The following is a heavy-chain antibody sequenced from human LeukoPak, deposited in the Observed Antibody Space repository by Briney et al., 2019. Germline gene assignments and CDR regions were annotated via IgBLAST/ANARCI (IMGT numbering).Heavy chain of an antibody. Sequence: GGSLRLSCAASGFTVSSNYMSWVRQAPGKGLEWVSVIYSGGSTYYADSVKGRFTISRDNSKSTLYLQMNSLRAEDTAVYYCAKEYYYDSSGFDYWGQGTLVTVSS. CDR2: IYSGGST. CDR1: GFTVSSNY. V-gene: IGHV3-53*01. D-gene: IGHD3-22*01. CDR3: AKEYYYDSSGFDY. J-gene: IGHJ4*02.